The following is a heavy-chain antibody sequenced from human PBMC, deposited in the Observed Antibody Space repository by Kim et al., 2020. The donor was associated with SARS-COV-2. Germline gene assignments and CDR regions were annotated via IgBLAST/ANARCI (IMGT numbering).Heavy chain of an antibody. J-gene: IGHJ6*02. D-gene: IGHD2-21*02. CDR2: IYYSGST. Sequence: SETLSLTCTVSGGSISSYYWSWIRQPPGKGLEWIGYIYYSGSTNYNPSLKSRVTISVDTSKNQFSLKLRSVTAADTAVYYCALQVVTARGGMDVWGQGTTVTVSS. CDR3: ALQVVTARGGMDV. V-gene: IGHV4-59*13. CDR1: GGSISSYY.